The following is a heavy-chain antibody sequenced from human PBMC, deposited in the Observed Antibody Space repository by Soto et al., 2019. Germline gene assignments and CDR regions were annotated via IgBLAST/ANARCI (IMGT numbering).Heavy chain of an antibody. J-gene: IGHJ6*02. D-gene: IGHD5-12*01. CDR3: AKSRAYSVTEPALFDEMDV. CDR2: IIPILRTR. CDR1: GGTFNSNA. V-gene: IGHV1-69*01. Sequence: QGQLVQSGAEVKTLGSSLKVSCKASGGTFNSNALSWVRQAPGQGLEWMGAIIPILRTRKYAQKFQDRVTFSADQSTDTAYMALTSLRSDDTAVYYCAKSRAYSVTEPALFDEMDVWGQGTTVSVSS.